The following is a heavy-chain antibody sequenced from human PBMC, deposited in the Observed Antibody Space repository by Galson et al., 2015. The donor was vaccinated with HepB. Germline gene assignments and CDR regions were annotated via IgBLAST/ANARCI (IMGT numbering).Heavy chain of an antibody. Sequence: QSGAEVKKPGESLKISCKGSGYSFTSYWIGWVRQMPGKGLEWMGIIYPGDSDTRYSPSFQGQVTISADKSISTAYLQWSSLKASDTAMYYCARRREDSSGYYLNYFDYWGQGTLVTVSS. CDR3: ARRREDSSGYYLNYFDY. CDR2: IYPGDSDT. CDR1: GYSFTSYW. J-gene: IGHJ4*02. V-gene: IGHV5-51*03. D-gene: IGHD3-22*01.